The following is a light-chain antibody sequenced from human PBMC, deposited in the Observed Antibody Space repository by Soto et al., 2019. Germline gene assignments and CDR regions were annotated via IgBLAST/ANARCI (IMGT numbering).Light chain of an antibody. CDR3: QQRGNWPPT. CDR2: DTS. Sequence: ETVLTQSPATLSLSPGDRATLSCRASQTVSTYLAWYQHKPGQPPRLLIPDTSNRATGIPARFSGSGSGTDFTLTISRLEPEDFATYYCQQRGNWPPTFGQGTKLEIK. J-gene: IGKJ2*01. V-gene: IGKV3-11*01. CDR1: QTVSTY.